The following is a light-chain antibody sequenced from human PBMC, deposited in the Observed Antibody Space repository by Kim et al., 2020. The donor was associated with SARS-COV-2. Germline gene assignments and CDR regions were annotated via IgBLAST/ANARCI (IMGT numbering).Light chain of an antibody. J-gene: IGLJ1*01. Sequence: GQYITISCTGTSSDVGGYNYVSWYQQHPGKAPKLMIYDVSTRPSGVSNRFSGSKSGNTASLTISGLQAEDEADYYCSSYTSSSTYVLGTGTKVTVL. CDR2: DVS. CDR1: SSDVGGYNY. V-gene: IGLV2-14*04. CDR3: SSYTSSSTYV.